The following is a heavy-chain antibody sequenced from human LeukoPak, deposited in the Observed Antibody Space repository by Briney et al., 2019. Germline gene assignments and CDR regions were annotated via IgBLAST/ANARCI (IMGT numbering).Heavy chain of an antibody. V-gene: IGHV4-34*01. CDR2: INRSGST. D-gene: IGHD3-10*01. Sequence: SETLSFTCAVYGGSFSGYYWSWIRQPPGKGLEWIGEINRSGSTNYNPSLKSRVTISVDTSKNQFSLKLSSVTAADTAVYYCARAFTYYYGSGSYFGFDYWGQGTLVTVSS. J-gene: IGHJ4*02. CDR3: ARAFTYYYGSGSYFGFDY. CDR1: GGSFSGYY.